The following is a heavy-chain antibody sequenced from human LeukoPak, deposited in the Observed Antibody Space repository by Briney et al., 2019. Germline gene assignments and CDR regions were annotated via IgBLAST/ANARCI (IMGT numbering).Heavy chain of an antibody. CDR2: IKRDGSEK. CDR3: ARDPDGFDY. V-gene: IGHV3-7*01. Sequence: GGSLRLSCEASGFTFSSYWMSWVRQAPGKGLERVANIKRDGSEKFYVDSVKGRFTISRDNAKNSLYLQMNSLRAEDTAVYYCARDPDGFDYWGQGTLVTVSS. CDR1: GFTFSSYW. J-gene: IGHJ4*02.